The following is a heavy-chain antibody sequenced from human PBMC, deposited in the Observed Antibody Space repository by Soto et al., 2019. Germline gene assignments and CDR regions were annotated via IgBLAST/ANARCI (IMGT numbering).Heavy chain of an antibody. J-gene: IGHJ4*02. CDR2: ISGSGGST. CDR1: GFTFSTCA. V-gene: IGHV3-23*01. Sequence: AGSMRLSCAASGFTFSTCAMTCVRQAPGKGLEWVSAISGSGGSTYYADSVKRRFTISRDNSKNTLYLQMNSLRAEDTAVYYCAKVVDPYALSPYYFDYWGQGTLVTVSS. D-gene: IGHD2-15*01. CDR3: AKVVDPYALSPYYFDY.